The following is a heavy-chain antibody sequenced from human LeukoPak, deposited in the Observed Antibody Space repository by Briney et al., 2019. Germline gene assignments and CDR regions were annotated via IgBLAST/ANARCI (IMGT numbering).Heavy chain of an antibody. D-gene: IGHD1-26*01. CDR2: IKQDGSEK. J-gene: IGHJ4*01. V-gene: IGHV3-7*03. CDR3: APRSSGTPYF. Sequence: GGSLRLSCAASGFTFSSYWMSWVRQAPGKGLEWVANIKQDGSEKYYVDSVKGRFTISRDNAKNWLYLQMNNLRVEETAVDYCAPRSSGTPYFCGHGTLVTVSS. CDR1: GFTFSSYW.